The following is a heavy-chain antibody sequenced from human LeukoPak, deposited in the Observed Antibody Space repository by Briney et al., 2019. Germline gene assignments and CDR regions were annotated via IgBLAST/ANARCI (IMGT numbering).Heavy chain of an antibody. D-gene: IGHD1-26*01. J-gene: IGHJ4*02. V-gene: IGHV3-23*01. CDR2: ISGSGGST. CDR1: GFTFSSYA. Sequence: PGGSLRLSCAASGFTFSSYAMSWVRQAPGKGLEWVLAISGSGGSTYYADSVKGRFTISRDNSKNTLYLQMNSLRAEDTAVYYCAKRIVGATIFDYWGQGTLVTVSS. CDR3: AKRIVGATIFDY.